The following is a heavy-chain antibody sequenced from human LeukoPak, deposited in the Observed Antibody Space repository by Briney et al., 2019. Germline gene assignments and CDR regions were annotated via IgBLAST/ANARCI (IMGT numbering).Heavy chain of an antibody. J-gene: IGHJ4*02. CDR2: LNGSGNNT. D-gene: IGHD4/OR15-4a*01. V-gene: IGHV3-23*01. CDR1: GFTFSNYA. Sequence: PGGSLRLSCVASGFTFSNYAMSWVRQAPGKGLEWVSTLNGSGNNTYYADSVKGRFTISRDNSKNTLYLQMNSLRAEDTAVYYCARRAGAYSHPYDYWGQGTLVTVSS. CDR3: ARRAGAYSHPYDY.